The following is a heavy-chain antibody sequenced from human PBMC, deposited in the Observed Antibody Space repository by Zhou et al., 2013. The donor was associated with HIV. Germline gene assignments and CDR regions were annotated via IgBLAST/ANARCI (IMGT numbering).Heavy chain of an antibody. Sequence: QVQLVQSGAEVKKPGSSVKVSCKASGGTFSSYAISWVRQAPGQGLEWMGRIIPILGIANYAQKFQGRVTITADKSTSTAYMELSSLRSEDTAVYYCASGYSSSWYWFDPLGPGNPWSPSPQ. CDR3: ASGYSSSWYWFDP. CDR1: GGTFSSYA. D-gene: IGHD6-13*01. CDR2: IIPILGIA. J-gene: IGHJ5*02. V-gene: IGHV1-69*04.